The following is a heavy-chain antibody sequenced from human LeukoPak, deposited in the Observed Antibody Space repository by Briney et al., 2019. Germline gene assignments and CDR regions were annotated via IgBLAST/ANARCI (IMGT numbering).Heavy chain of an antibody. D-gene: IGHD2-2*01. V-gene: IGHV2-5*01. Sequence: SGPTLVNPTQTLTLTCTFSGFSLRTSGVGVGWIRQPPGAALEWLALISWNDDKRYSPSLKSRLTITKDTSKNQVVLAMTNMDPLDTSTSRCVYKGYQLLYRWCDPWGEGTLVTASS. CDR2: ISWNDDK. CDR3: VYKGYQLLYRWCDP. J-gene: IGHJ5*02. CDR1: GFSLRTSGVG.